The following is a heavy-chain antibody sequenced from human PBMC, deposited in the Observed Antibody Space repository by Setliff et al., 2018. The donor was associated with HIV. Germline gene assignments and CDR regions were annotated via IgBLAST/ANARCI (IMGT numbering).Heavy chain of an antibody. CDR2: IHHTGST. CDR3: APGEGVASTYYHD. J-gene: IGHJ4*01. V-gene: IGHV4-61*10. CDR1: GGSISSGGFY. Sequence: KTSETLFLTCTVSGGSISSGGFYWYWIRQPAGKGLEWIGRIHHTGSTVSNPSLKSRVTILMDLSRNQLSLHLASVTTADTAVYFCAPGEGVASTYYHDWGQGTLVTVSS. D-gene: IGHD3-3*01.